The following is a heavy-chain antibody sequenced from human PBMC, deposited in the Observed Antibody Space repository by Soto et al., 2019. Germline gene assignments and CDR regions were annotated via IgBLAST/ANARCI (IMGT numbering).Heavy chain of an antibody. CDR1: GGSISSYY. CDR3: ARSGISLDAFDI. J-gene: IGHJ3*02. D-gene: IGHD1-20*01. CDR2: IYYSGST. Sequence: QVQLQESGPGLVKPSETLSLTCTVSGGSISSYYWSWIRLPPGQGLEWIGYIYYSGSTNYNPSLKSRVTISVDTSKNQFSLKLSSVTAADTAVYYCARSGISLDAFDIWGQGTMVTVSS. V-gene: IGHV4-59*01.